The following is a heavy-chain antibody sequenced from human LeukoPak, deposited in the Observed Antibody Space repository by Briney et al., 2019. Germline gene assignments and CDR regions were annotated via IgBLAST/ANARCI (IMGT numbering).Heavy chain of an antibody. Sequence: SETLSLTCTVSGDSISNDYWSWIRQPAGKGPEWIGRIDSSGNTDYNPSLKSRLTMSVDTSKNQFSLKLSSVTAADTAVYYCARDALDYWGQGTLVTVSS. CDR2: IDSSGNT. CDR1: GDSISNDY. CDR3: ARDALDY. V-gene: IGHV4-4*07. J-gene: IGHJ4*02.